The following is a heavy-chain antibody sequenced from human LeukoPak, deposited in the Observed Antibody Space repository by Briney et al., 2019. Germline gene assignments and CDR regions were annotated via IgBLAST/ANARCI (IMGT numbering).Heavy chain of an antibody. CDR2: IYYSGST. CDR3: ATQGGSYWSYSYYYMDV. J-gene: IGHJ6*03. V-gene: IGHV4-39*01. CDR1: GGSISSSSYY. Sequence: PSETLSLTCTVSGGSISSSSYYWGWIRQPPGKGLEWIGSIYYSGSTYYNPSLKSRVTISVDTSKNQFYLKLSSVTAADTAVYYCATQGGSYWSYSYYYMDVWGKGTTVTVSS. D-gene: IGHD1-26*01.